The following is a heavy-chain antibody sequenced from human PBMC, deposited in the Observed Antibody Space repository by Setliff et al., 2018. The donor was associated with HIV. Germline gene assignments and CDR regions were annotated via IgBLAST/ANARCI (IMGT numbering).Heavy chain of an antibody. CDR2: INPNSGGT. V-gene: IGHV1-2*02. D-gene: IGHD3-22*01. CDR1: GYTFTAYY. J-gene: IGHJ4*02. Sequence: ASVKVSCKASGYTFTAYYLHWVRQAPGQGLEWMGWINPNSGGTDYAQKFRGRVTMTRDTSISTAYMGLSRLTSNDTAVYYCARGSNYYDRGSYYNFDYWGEGTLVTVS. CDR3: ARGSNYYDRGSYYNFDY.